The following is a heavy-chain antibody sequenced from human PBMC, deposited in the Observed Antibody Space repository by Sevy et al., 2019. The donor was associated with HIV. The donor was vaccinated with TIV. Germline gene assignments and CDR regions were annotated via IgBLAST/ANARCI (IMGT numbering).Heavy chain of an antibody. D-gene: IGHD4-17*01. CDR2: ISSNGGST. J-gene: IGHJ4*02. V-gene: IGHV3-64*04. CDR3: AKDGALGYY. Sequence: GGSLRLSCSASGFTFSSYAMHWVRQAPGKGLECVSAISSNGGSTYYADSVKGRFTISRDNSKNTLYLQMNSLRAEDTAVYYCAKDGALGYYWGQGTLVTVSS. CDR1: GFTFSSYA.